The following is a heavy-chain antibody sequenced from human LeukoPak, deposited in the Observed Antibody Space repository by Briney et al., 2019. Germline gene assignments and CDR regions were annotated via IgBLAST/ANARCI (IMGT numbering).Heavy chain of an antibody. CDR1: GFTFSSYA. CDR3: ARSGDYGESFDS. Sequence: GGSLRLSCAASGFTFSSYAMHWVRQAPGKGLEWVSYISSLSGTIYYADSVKGRFTISRDNAKSSLFLQVNSLRAEDTALYYCARSGDYGESFDSWGQGTLVTVSS. J-gene: IGHJ4*02. D-gene: IGHD4-17*01. V-gene: IGHV3-48*04. CDR2: ISSLSGTI.